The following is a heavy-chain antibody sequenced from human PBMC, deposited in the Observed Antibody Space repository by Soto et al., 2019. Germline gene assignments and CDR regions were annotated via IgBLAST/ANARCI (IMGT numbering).Heavy chain of an antibody. CDR1: GCTLSTYA. D-gene: IGHD6-19*01. J-gene: IGHJ4*02. CDR3: AKERSSGWSFDY. CDR2: ISGSGDST. Sequence: GGSLRLSCAASGCTLSTYAMNWGRQAPGKGLEWVSGISGSGDSTYYADSVKGRFTVSRDNSKNTLYLQMNSLRAEDTAVFYCAKERSSGWSFDYWGQGTLVTVSS. V-gene: IGHV3-23*01.